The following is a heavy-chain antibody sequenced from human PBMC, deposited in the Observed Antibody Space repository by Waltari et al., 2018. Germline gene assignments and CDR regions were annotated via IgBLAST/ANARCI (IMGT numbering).Heavy chain of an antibody. D-gene: IGHD6-13*01. CDR2: MNREGSRT. CDR1: GFTFSRYW. Sequence: EEQLVESGGGLVQPGESLRLSCAASGFTFSRYWMDWVRQAPGKGLVWGSRMNREGSRTIYAEAGKGRFTSSRDNAKNTLYVQMNRRRAEDTAGYYCARVATKTYSSPVPGRPYYYGMDVWGQGTTVTVSS. CDR3: ARVATKTYSSPVPGRPYYYGMDV. V-gene: IGHV3-74*01. J-gene: IGHJ6*02.